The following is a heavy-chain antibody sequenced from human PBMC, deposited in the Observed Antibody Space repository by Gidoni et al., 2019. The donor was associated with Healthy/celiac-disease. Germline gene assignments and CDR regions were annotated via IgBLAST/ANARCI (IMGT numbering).Heavy chain of an antibody. J-gene: IGHJ4*02. CDR3: VAGFYGDYIDY. Sequence: QVQLVQSGAEVKKPATSVKVACKASGGTFSSYAISWVRQAPGHGLAWMGGIIPIFGTANYAQKFQGRVTITADKSTSTAYMELSSLRSEDTAVYYCVAGFYGDYIDYWGQGTLVTVSS. V-gene: IGHV1-69*06. D-gene: IGHD4-17*01. CDR1: GGTFSSYA. CDR2: IIPIFGTA.